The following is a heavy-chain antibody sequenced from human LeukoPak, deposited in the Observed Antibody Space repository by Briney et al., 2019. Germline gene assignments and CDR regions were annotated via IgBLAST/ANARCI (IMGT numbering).Heavy chain of an antibody. CDR1: GGSISTYY. CDR3: ARVTGYMIEDYFDY. Sequence: SETLSLTCTVSGGSISTYYWSWIRQPPGKGLEWIGYIYDSGSTSYNPSLKSRVTISVDTSKNQFSLRLSSVTAADTAVYYCARVTGYMIEDYFDYWGQGTLVTVSS. CDR2: IYDSGST. D-gene: IGHD3-22*01. J-gene: IGHJ4*02. V-gene: IGHV4-59*01.